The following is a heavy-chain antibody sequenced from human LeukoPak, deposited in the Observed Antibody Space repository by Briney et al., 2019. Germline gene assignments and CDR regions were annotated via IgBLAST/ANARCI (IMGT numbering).Heavy chain of an antibody. D-gene: IGHD2-15*01. CDR3: AKGSRGHCSGGSCYHTYNWFDP. V-gene: IGHV3-23*01. CDR1: GFTFSSYA. Sequence: GGSLRLSCAASGFTFSSYAMSWARQAPGKGLEWVSAISGSGGSTYYADSVKGRFTISRDNSKNTLYLQMNSLRAEDTAVYYCAKGSRGHCSGGSCYHTYNWFDPWGQGTLVTVSS. J-gene: IGHJ5*02. CDR2: ISGSGGST.